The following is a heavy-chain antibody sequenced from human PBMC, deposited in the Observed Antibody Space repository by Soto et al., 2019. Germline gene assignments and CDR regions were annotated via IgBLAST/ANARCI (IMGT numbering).Heavy chain of an antibody. J-gene: IGHJ4*02. CDR2: NYDSGNT. Sequence: LPYSVSWGKIVNLGYHRSSNRHPPGKGLEFIGSNYDSGNTFYNPSLKRRVTTSVDTSRTQFSLKLSSLTAADTFSYCCASHDPWGPLDYWGQRPLVTVSS. CDR1: WGKIVNLGYH. V-gene: IGHV4-39*01. CDR3: ASHDPWGPLDY. D-gene: IGHD3-16*01.